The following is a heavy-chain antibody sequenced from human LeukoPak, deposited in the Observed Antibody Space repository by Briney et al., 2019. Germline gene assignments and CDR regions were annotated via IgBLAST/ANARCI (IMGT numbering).Heavy chain of an antibody. Sequence: SETLSLTCTVSGGSISSYYWGWIRQPAGKGLEWIGRIYTSGSTNYNPSLKSRVTMSVDTSKNQFSLKLSSVTAADTAVYYCARDCSGGSCYYGMDVWGQGTTVTVSS. CDR2: IYTSGST. CDR1: GGSISSYY. J-gene: IGHJ6*02. V-gene: IGHV4-4*07. D-gene: IGHD2-15*01. CDR3: ARDCSGGSCYYGMDV.